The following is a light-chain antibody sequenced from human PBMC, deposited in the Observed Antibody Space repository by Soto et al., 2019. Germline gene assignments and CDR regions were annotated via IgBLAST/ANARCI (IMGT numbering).Light chain of an antibody. CDR3: AGWDDRLSGVG. V-gene: IGLV1-47*01. J-gene: IGLJ3*02. CDR1: SSNIGSNY. Sequence: QSVLTQPPSASGTPGQRVTISCSGSSSNIGSNYVYWYQQLPGPAPKLLIYRNNQRPSGVPDRFSGSKYGTSASLANSGLRSEDGANYYCAGWDDRLSGVGFGGGSKLTVL. CDR2: RNN.